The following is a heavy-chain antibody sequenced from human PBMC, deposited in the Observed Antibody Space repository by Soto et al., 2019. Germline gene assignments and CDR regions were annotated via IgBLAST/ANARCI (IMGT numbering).Heavy chain of an antibody. J-gene: IGHJ3*02. CDR2: IIPILGIA. CDR1: GGTFSSYT. V-gene: IGHV1-69*02. CDR3: ALERVGGSGFVGALDI. Sequence: ASVKVSCKASGGTFSSYTISWVRQAPGQGLEWMGRIIPILGIANYAQKFQGRVTITADKSTSTAYMELSSLRSEDTAVYYCALERVGGSGFVGALDIWGQGTMVTVSS. D-gene: IGHD6-19*01.